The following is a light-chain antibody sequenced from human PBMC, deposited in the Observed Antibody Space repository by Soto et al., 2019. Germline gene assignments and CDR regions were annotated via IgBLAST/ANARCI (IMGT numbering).Light chain of an antibody. CDR1: QSVSSSY. V-gene: IGKV3-20*01. Sequence: EIVLTQSPGTLSLSPGERATLSCRASQSVSSSYLAWYQQKPGRAPRLLIYGASSRSTGIPDRFSGSGFGTDFTLTISRLEPEDFAVYYCQQYGSSLLTFGGGTKVDIK. CDR3: QQYGSSLLT. J-gene: IGKJ4*01. CDR2: GAS.